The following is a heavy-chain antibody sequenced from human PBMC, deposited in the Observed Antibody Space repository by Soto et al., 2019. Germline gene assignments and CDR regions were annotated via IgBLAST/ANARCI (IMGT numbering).Heavy chain of an antibody. CDR1: GGSISSYY. J-gene: IGHJ4*02. V-gene: IGHV4-59*01. CDR3: ARGLYDSSGYYPVVYFDY. D-gene: IGHD3-22*01. CDR2: IYYSGST. Sequence: PSETLSLTCTVSGGSISSYYWSRIRQPPGKGLEWIGYIYYSGSTNYNPSLKSRVTISVDTSKNQFSLKLSSVTAADTAVYYCARGLYDSSGYYPVVYFDYWGQGTLVTVSS.